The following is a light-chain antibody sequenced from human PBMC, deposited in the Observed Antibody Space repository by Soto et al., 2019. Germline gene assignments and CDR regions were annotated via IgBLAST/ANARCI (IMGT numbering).Light chain of an antibody. Sequence: DIQMTQSPSSVSASVGDSVIITCRASQGVSIWLAWYQHKPGTAPKLLLYAASTLQSGVPSRFSGSGSGTDFSLTISSLQPEDSATYYCQQAITFPLTFGGGTKVEI. CDR3: QQAITFPLT. CDR2: AAS. V-gene: IGKV1-12*01. CDR1: QGVSIW. J-gene: IGKJ4*01.